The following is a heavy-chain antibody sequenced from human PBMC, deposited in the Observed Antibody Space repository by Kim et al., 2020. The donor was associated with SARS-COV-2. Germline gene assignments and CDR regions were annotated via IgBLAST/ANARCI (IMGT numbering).Heavy chain of an antibody. V-gene: IGHV3-23*01. CDR2: ISGSGGST. Sequence: GGSLRLSCAASGFTFSSYAMSWVRQAPGKGLEWVSAISGSGGSTYYADSVKGRFTISRDNSKNTLYLQMNSLRAEDTAVYYCAKATAVAGRGGYFDYWGQGTLVTVSS. CDR1: GFTFSSYA. CDR3: AKATAVAGRGGYFDY. D-gene: IGHD6-19*01. J-gene: IGHJ4*02.